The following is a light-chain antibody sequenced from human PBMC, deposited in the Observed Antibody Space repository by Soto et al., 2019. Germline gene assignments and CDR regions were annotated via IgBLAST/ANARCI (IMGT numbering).Light chain of an antibody. V-gene: IGKV3-11*01. J-gene: IGKJ5*01. Sequence: EIVLTQSPATLSLSPGERANISCRASQSVTTYLAWYQQKPGQAPRLLIYDASDRATGIPARFSGSGSGTDFTLTISSLEPEDFAVYYCPQRSNWPPSITFGQGTRLEIK. CDR3: PQRSNWPPSIT. CDR1: QSVTTY. CDR2: DAS.